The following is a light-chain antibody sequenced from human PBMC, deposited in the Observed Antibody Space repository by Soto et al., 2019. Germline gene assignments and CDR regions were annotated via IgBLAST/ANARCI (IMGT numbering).Light chain of an antibody. CDR3: QQSYSTPRT. CDR1: QNIAIY. CDR2: AAS. V-gene: IGKV1-39*01. Sequence: DIQMTQSPSSLSASVGDRVTITCRASQNIAIYLNWYQQKPGKAPKLLIYAASSLQSGVPSRFSGSGSGTDFTLTISSLQPEDFATYYCQQSYSTPRTFGQGTKGEIK. J-gene: IGKJ1*01.